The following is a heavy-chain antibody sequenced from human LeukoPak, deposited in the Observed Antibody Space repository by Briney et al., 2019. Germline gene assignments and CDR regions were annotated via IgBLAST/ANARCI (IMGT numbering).Heavy chain of an antibody. CDR2: ISGSGGST. CDR1: GFTFSSYA. Sequence: GGSLRLSCAASGFTFSSYAMSWVRQAPGKGLEWVSGISGSGGSTYYADSVKGRFTISRDNSKNTLYLQMNSLRAEDTAVYYCANPYYYGSGSYFNFDYWGQGTLVTVSS. V-gene: IGHV3-23*01. D-gene: IGHD3-10*01. J-gene: IGHJ4*02. CDR3: ANPYYYGSGSYFNFDY.